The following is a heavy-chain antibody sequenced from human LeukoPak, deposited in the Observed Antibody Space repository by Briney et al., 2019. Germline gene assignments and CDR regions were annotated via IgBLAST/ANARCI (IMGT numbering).Heavy chain of an antibody. J-gene: IGHJ4*02. CDR3: AKGPADSSGYYLDY. D-gene: IGHD3-22*01. Sequence: GGSLRLSCAASGFTFSSYAMSWVRQAPGKGLEWVSAIGGSGGSTYYADSVKGRFTISRDNSKNTLYLQMNSLRAEDTAVYYCAKGPADSSGYYLDYWGQGTLVTVSS. CDR2: IGGSGGST. CDR1: GFTFSSYA. V-gene: IGHV3-23*01.